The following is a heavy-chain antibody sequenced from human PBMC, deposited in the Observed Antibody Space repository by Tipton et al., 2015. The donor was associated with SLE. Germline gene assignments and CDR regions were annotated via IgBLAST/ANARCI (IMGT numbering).Heavy chain of an antibody. CDR1: GGSISSGAYY. V-gene: IGHV4-31*03. Sequence: TLSLTCTVSGGSISSGAYYWSWIRQHPGKGLEWIGYIYYSGTTYYNPSLKSRVTISVDTSKNQFSLKLSSVTAADTAVYYCARGPAAELDYWGQGTLVTVSS. D-gene: IGHD1-14*01. CDR2: IYYSGTT. CDR3: ARGPAAELDY. J-gene: IGHJ4*02.